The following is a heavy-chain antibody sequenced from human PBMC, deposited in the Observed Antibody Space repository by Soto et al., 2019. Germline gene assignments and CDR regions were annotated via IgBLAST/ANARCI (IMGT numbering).Heavy chain of an antibody. CDR2: INPSGGST. V-gene: IGHV1-46*01. D-gene: IGHD3-3*01. CDR1: GYTFTSYY. J-gene: IGHJ6*02. Sequence: QVQLVQSGAEVKKPGASVKVSCKASGYTFTSYYMHWVRQAPGQGLEWMGIINPSGGSTSYAQKFKGRVTMTRDTSTSTGYMELSSLRSEDTAVYYCARDPTYYDFWSGYNHSNYYYYYGMDVWGQGTTVTVSS. CDR3: ARDPTYYDFWSGYNHSNYYYYYGMDV.